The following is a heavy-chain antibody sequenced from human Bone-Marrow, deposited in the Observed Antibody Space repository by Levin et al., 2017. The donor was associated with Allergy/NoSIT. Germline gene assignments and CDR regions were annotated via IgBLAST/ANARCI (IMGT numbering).Heavy chain of an antibody. CDR3: TIRGGTMVRGVMIINY. V-gene: IGHV3-15*01. Sequence: PGGSLRLSCAASGFAFTDAWMSWVRQAPGKGLQWVGRIKSKTDGGTTDYAAPVKGRFTISRDDSKNTLYLQMNSLKTEDTAVYYCTIRGGTMVRGVMIINYWGQGTLVTVSS. CDR2: IKSKTDGGTT. D-gene: IGHD3-10*01. J-gene: IGHJ4*02. CDR1: GFAFTDAW.